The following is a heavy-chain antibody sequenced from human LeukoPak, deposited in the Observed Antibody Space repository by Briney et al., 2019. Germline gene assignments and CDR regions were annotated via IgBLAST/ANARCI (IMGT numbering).Heavy chain of an antibody. J-gene: IGHJ6*02. D-gene: IGHD5-18*01. CDR1: GYTFTDYG. Sequence: VASVKVSCKASGYTFTDYGINWVRQAPGQGLEWMGRINPNNGGTNYAQKFQGRVTMTRDTSINTAYMELSGLRSDDTAVYYCARAGYSYGYVLDVWGQGTTVTVSS. CDR3: ARAGYSYGYVLDV. V-gene: IGHV1-2*06. CDR2: INPNNGGT.